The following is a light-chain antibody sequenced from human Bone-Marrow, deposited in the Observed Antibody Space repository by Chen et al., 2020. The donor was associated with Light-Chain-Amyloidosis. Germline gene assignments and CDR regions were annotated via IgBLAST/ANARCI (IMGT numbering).Light chain of an antibody. CDR1: DLPTKY. Sequence: SYQLTQPPSVSVFPGKTARITCSGDDLPTKYAYWYQQKPGQDPVLVIHRDTERPSGMSERFSGSSSGTTATLTIRGVQAEDEADYHCQSADSSGTYEVIFGGGTKLTVL. CDR3: QSADSSGTYEVI. V-gene: IGLV3-25*03. J-gene: IGLJ2*01. CDR2: RDT.